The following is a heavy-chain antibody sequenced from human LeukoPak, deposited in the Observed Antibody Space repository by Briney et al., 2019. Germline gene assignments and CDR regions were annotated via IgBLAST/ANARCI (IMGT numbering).Heavy chain of an antibody. CDR2: INAGNGNT. CDR1: GYTFTSYA. J-gene: IGHJ5*02. V-gene: IGHV1-3*01. D-gene: IGHD2-15*01. CDR3: ARALGYCSGGSCHDWFGP. Sequence: ASVKVSCKASGYTFTSYAMHWVRQAPGQRLEWMAWINAGNGNTKYSQKFQGRVTITRDTSVSTAYMELSSLRSEDTAVYYCARALGYCSGGSCHDWFGPWGQGTLVTVSS.